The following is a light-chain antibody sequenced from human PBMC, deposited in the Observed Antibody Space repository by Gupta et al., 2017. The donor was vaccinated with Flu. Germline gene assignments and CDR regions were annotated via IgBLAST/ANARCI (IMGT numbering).Light chain of an antibody. CDR1: QGIINN. Sequence: PSSLSASVGDRVTITCRASQGIINNLAWFQQKPGQAPKSLIHDASSLQSGVPARFSGSGSRTDFTLTISSLQPEDVATYYRQQDNSYPPTFGQGTRLDIK. V-gene: IGKV1-16*01. J-gene: IGKJ5*01. CDR2: DAS. CDR3: QQDNSYPPT.